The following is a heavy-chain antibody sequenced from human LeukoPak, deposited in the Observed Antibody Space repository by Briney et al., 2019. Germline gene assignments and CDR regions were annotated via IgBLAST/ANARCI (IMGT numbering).Heavy chain of an antibody. Sequence: GGSLRLSCAASGFTFGNSWVHWVRQAPGQGLVWVSLINADGSTATYAESVKGRFTISRDNARNTLSLQMNSLTIEDTAVYYCVVVVEPPDSDGFDVWGQGTMITVSS. CDR3: VVVVEPPDSDGFDV. D-gene: IGHD1-14*01. CDR2: INADGSTA. CDR1: GFTFGNSW. V-gene: IGHV3-74*01. J-gene: IGHJ3*01.